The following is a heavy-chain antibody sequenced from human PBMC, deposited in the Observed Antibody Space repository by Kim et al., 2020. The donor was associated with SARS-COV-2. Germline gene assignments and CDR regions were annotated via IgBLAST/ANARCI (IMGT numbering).Heavy chain of an antibody. CDR1: GFTVSSNY. CDR2: IYSGGST. V-gene: IGHV3-53*01. J-gene: IGHJ6*02. Sequence: GGSLRLSCAASGFTVSSNYMSWVRQAPGKGLEWVSVIYSGGSTYYADSVKGRFTISRDNSKNTLYLQMNSLRAEDTAVYYCARDRVDYGMDVWGQGTTVTVSS. CDR3: ARDRVDYGMDV.